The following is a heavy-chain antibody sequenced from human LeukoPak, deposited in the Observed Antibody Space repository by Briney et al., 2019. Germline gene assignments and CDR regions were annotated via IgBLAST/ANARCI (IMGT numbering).Heavy chain of an antibody. CDR2: ISGSGGST. CDR1: GFTFSSYA. J-gene: IGHJ5*02. CDR3: AKNWVASSWFNWFDP. V-gene: IGHV3-23*01. Sequence: PGGSLRLSCAASGFTFSSYAMSWVRRAPGKGLEWVSAISGSGGSTYYADSVKGRFTISRDNAKNTLYLQMNSLRAEDTAVYYCAKNWVASSWFNWFDPWGQGTLVTVSS. D-gene: IGHD6-13*01.